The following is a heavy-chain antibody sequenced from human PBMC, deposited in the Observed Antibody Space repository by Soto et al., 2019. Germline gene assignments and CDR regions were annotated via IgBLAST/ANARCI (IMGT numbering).Heavy chain of an antibody. CDR1: GFTFDDYA. CDR2: ISWNSGSI. V-gene: IGHV3-9*01. J-gene: IGHJ6*02. D-gene: IGHD3-3*01. Sequence: GGSLRLSCAASGFTFDDYAMHWVRQAPGKGLEWVSGISWNSGSIGYADSVKGRFTISRDNAKNSLYLQMNSLRAEDTALYYCAKDSLGRYYDFWSGYYFSDYYYGMDVWGQGTTVTVS. CDR3: AKDSLGRYYDFWSGYYFSDYYYGMDV.